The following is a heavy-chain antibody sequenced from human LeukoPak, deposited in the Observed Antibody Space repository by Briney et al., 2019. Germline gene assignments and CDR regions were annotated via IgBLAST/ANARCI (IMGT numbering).Heavy chain of an antibody. CDR1: RFTFSSYA. D-gene: IGHD1/OR15-1a*01. Sequence: GGSLRLSCAASRFTFSSYAMNWVRQAPGKGLEWVSAITGSGGRTYYADSVKGRFTISRDNSKNTLYLQMNSMRADDTAVYYCARRTALEQYFDYWGQGTLVTVSS. CDR3: ARRTALEQYFDY. CDR2: ITGSGGRT. V-gene: IGHV3-23*01. J-gene: IGHJ4*02.